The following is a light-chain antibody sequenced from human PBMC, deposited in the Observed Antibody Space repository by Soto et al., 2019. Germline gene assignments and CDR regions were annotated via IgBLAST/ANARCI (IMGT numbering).Light chain of an antibody. Sequence: DIQLTQSPSTLSASVGDRVTITCRASQSINGWLAWYQQKPGQAPNLLIYMASTLESGVPSRFSGSGSGTEFTLTVSSLQPDDFATYYCHQYHNFPRTFGQGTKVEI. CDR1: QSINGW. CDR2: MAS. J-gene: IGKJ1*01. V-gene: IGKV1-5*03. CDR3: HQYHNFPRT.